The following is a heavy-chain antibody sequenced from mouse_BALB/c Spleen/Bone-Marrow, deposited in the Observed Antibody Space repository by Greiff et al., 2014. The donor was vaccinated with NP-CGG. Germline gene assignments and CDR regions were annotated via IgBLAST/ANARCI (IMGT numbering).Heavy chain of an antibody. D-gene: IGHD1-1*01. Sequence: EVQLQQSGAELVKPGASVKLSCTASGFNIKDTYMHWVKQRPEQGLEWIGRIVPANGNTKYDPKFQGKATITADTSSNTAYLQLSSLTSEDAAVYYCASYYYVGYGFAYWGQGTLVTVSA. V-gene: IGHV14-3*02. CDR3: ASYYYVGYGFAY. CDR1: GFNIKDTY. CDR2: IVPANGNT. J-gene: IGHJ3*01.